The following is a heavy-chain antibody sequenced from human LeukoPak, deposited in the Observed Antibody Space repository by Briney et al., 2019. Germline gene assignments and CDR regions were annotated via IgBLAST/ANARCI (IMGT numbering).Heavy chain of an antibody. Sequence: GGSLRLSCAASGFTFSSYAMSWVRQAPGKGLEWVSAISGSGGSTYYADSVKGRFTISRDNSKNTLYLQMNSLRAEDTAVYYCAGGLYSSGWLDYWGQGTLVTVSS. CDR1: GFTFSSYA. J-gene: IGHJ4*02. D-gene: IGHD6-19*01. CDR2: ISGSGGST. V-gene: IGHV3-23*01. CDR3: AGGLYSSGWLDY.